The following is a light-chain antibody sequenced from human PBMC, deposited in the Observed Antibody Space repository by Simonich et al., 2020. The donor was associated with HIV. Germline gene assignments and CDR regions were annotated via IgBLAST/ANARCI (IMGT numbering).Light chain of an antibody. V-gene: IGLV2-14*02. J-gene: IGLJ2*01. CDR1: SSDVGRYDL. CDR2: EVT. Sequence: QSALTQPASVSGSPGQSITISCTGTSSDVGRYDLVSWYQHHPGKAPKLIISEVTKRPSGISNRFSGSKSGNTASLTISGLQAEDEADYYCSSYTSSSSNVVFGGGTKLTVL. CDR3: SSYTSSSSNVV.